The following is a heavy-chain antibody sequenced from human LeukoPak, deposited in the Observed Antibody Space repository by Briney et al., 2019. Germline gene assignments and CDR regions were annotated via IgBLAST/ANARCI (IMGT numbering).Heavy chain of an antibody. V-gene: IGHV3-30*02. CDR2: IRYDGSNK. J-gene: IGHJ4*02. Sequence: PGGSLRLSCAASGFTFSSYGMHWVRQAPGKGLEWVAFIRYDGSNKYYADSVKGRFTISRGNSKNTLYLQMNSLRAEDTAVYYCAKDGHYDFWSGYSPLFDYWGQGTLVTVSS. CDR3: AKDGHYDFWSGYSPLFDY. D-gene: IGHD3-3*01. CDR1: GFTFSSYG.